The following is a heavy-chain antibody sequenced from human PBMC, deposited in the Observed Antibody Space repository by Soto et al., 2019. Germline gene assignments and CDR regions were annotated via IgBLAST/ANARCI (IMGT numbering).Heavy chain of an antibody. Sequence: QVYLVESGGGLVKPGGSLRLSCVTSGFTFGDFDMSWMRQAPGKGLEWVSHINSRSTYTNYADSVKGRFTVSRDKAKNSLSLQMNSLRVEDTAGYYCGRDLEGYYADLWGQGTLVTVSP. CDR1: GFTFGDFD. V-gene: IGHV3-11*06. J-gene: IGHJ5*02. CDR3: GRDLEGYYADL. D-gene: IGHD3-22*01. CDR2: INSRSTYT.